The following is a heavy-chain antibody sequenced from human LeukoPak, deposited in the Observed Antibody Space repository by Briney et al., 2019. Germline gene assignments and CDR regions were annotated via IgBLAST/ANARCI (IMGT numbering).Heavy chain of an antibody. CDR2: ISHDGSNK. J-gene: IGHJ4*02. V-gene: IGHV3-30-3*01. CDR1: GFTFSSYA. CDR3: ARDGWDSRLYYFDY. D-gene: IGHD1-26*01. Sequence: GGSLRLSCAASGFTFSSYAMHWVRQAPGKGLEWVAVISHDGSNKYYADSVKGRFTISRDNSKNTLYLQMNSLRAEDTAVYYCARDGWDSRLYYFDYWGQGTLVTVSS.